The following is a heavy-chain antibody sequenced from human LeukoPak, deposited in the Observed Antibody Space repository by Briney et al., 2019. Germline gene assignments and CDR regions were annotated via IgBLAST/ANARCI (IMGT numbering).Heavy chain of an antibody. CDR3: ARLAAISGSDYPDD. CDR1: GVSISSYY. D-gene: IGHD1-26*01. CDR2: IFYSGNT. J-gene: IGHJ4*02. V-gene: IGHV4-59*08. Sequence: TSETLSLTCTVSGVSISSYYWSWIRQPPGKGLEWIGYIFYSGNTIYNPSLRSRVTISADTSKNHFSLRLRSVTAADTAVHYCARLAAISGSDYPDDWGQGTLVTVSS.